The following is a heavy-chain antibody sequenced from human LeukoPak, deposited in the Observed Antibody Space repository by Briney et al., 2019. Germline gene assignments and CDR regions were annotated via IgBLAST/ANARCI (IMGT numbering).Heavy chain of an antibody. D-gene: IGHD1-7*01. CDR1: GFIFSSYW. V-gene: IGHV3-7*01. Sequence: GGSLRLSCAASGFIFSSYWMSWFRQAPGKGLEWVATIKQSESEKYYVDSVKGRFTISRDNAKNSLHLQMNSLRAEDTALYYCARAHNWKYGTFEHWGQGTLVTVSS. J-gene: IGHJ4*02. CDR2: IKQSESEK. CDR3: ARAHNWKYGTFEH.